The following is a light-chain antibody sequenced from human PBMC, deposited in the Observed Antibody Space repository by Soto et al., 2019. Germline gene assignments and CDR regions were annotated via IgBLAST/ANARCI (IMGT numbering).Light chain of an antibody. V-gene: IGKV3-20*01. J-gene: IGKJ3*01. CDR1: QSVSSSY. CDR2: GAS. CDR3: QQYCSSPFT. Sequence: EIVLTQSPGTLSLSPGERATLSCRASQSVSSSYLAWYQQKPGQTPRLLFYGASSRATAIPDRFSGSGSGTDFTFTISRLEPEDFAVYYCQQYCSSPFTFGPGTKVDIK.